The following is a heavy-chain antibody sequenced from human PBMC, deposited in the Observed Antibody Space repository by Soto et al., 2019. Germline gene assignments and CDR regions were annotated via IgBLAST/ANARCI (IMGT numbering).Heavy chain of an antibody. Sequence: QVQLQESGPGLVKPSQTLSLTCTVSGGSISSGGYYWSWIRQHPGKGLEWIGYIYYSGSTYYNPSLKSRVTIAVDTSKNQFSLKLRCVTGSGTAVYYCAREVPEIGVVTAIRGGRGGWGMDVW. V-gene: IGHV4-31*03. J-gene: IGHJ6*01. CDR2: IYYSGST. D-gene: IGHD2-21*02. CDR1: GGSISSGGYY. CDR3: AREVPEIGVVTAIRGGRGGWGMDV.